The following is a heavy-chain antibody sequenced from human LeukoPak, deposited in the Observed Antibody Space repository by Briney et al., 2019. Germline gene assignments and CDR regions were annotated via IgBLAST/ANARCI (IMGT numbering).Heavy chain of an antibody. V-gene: IGHV3-23*01. Sequence: TGGSLRLSCAASGFTFSRYAMSWVRQAPGKGLEWVSAITGSGGSTYYADSVKGRFTISRDNSKNTLYLQMNSLRAEDTAVYYCAKATRIAVAGYFDYWGQGTLVTVSS. D-gene: IGHD6-19*01. CDR3: AKATRIAVAGYFDY. J-gene: IGHJ4*02. CDR2: ITGSGGST. CDR1: GFTFSRYA.